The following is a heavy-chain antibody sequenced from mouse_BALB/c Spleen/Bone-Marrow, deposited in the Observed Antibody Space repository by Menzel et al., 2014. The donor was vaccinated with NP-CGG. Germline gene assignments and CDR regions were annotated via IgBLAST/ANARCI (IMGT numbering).Heavy chain of an antibody. D-gene: IGHD2-14*01. J-gene: IGHJ3*01. CDR1: SYTFTDYA. V-gene: IGHV1-67*01. Sequence: QVQLQQPGPELVRPGVSVKISCKGSSYTFTDYAMHWVKQSHAKSLEWIGVISTYYGNANYNQKFKGKATMTVDKSSSTAYMELARLTSEESAVYYCTRGGRYDEVAYWGQGTLVTVSA. CDR3: TRGGRYDEVAY. CDR2: ISTYYGNA.